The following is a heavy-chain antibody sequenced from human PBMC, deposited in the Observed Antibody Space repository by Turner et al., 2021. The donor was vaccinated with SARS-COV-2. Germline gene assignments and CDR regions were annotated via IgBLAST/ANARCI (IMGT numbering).Heavy chain of an antibody. V-gene: IGHV1-8*01. D-gene: IGHD3-9*01. CDR3: ARAAQLTVWFDP. Sequence: QLQLVQSGAEVKKPVASVKVSRKASGYTFTSSDTNWVRQATGQGLEWMGWMNPNSGNTGYAQKFQGRVTMTRNTSISTAYMELSSLRSEDTAVYYCARAAQLTVWFDPWGQGTLVTVSS. CDR1: GYTFTSSD. J-gene: IGHJ5*02. CDR2: MNPNSGNT.